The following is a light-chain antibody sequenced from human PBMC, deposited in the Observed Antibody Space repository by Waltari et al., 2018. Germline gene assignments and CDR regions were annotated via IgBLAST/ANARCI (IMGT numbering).Light chain of an antibody. Sequence: QSALTQPASVSGSPGQSITISCTGASGVIGSSYYVSCYQQHPGNAPKLVIFDVNNRPSGVSNRFSASVSGNTASLTISGLQAEDEADYYCSSYTKDTRIFGGGTKLTVL. CDR2: DVN. J-gene: IGLJ2*01. CDR1: SGVIGSSYY. CDR3: SSYTKDTRI. V-gene: IGLV2-14*03.